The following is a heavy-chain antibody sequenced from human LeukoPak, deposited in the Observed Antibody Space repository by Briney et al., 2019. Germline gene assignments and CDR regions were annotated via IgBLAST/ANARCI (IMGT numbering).Heavy chain of an antibody. V-gene: IGHV1-46*01. J-gene: IGHJ4*02. CDR2: INPSGGSA. CDR1: GYTFTIYY. Sequence: ASVKVSCKASGYTFTIYYMHWVRQAPGQGLEWMGIINPSGGSASYAQKFQGRVTMTRDMSTSTVYMELSSLRSEDTAVYYCARDHQYGDYDGTFDYWGQGTLVTVSS. D-gene: IGHD4-17*01. CDR3: ARDHQYGDYDGTFDY.